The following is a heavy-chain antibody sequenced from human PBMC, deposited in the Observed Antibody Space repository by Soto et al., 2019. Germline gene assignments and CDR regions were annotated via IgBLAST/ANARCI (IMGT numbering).Heavy chain of an antibody. D-gene: IGHD3-9*01. CDR1: EFSFSSYA. V-gene: IGHV3-30-3*01. CDR2: ISFDGNII. J-gene: IGHJ4*02. CDR3: ARTFDTITYYFDY. Sequence: GGSLRLSCAASEFSFSSYAMHWIRQAPGKGLEWVAVISFDGNIIHYADSVKGRFIISRDNSKSTLYLQMHSLSGEDTAVYYCARTFDTITYYFDYWGQGTLVTVSS.